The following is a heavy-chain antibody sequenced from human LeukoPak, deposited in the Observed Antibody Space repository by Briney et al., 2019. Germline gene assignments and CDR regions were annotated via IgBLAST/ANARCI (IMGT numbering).Heavy chain of an antibody. J-gene: IGHJ3*02. V-gene: IGHV4-31*03. D-gene: IGHD3-10*01. CDR2: IYYSGST. CDR1: GGSISSGGYY. Sequence: PSETLSLTCTVSGGSISSGGYYWSWIRPHPGKGLEWIGYIYYSGSTYYNPSLKGRVTISVDTSKNKFSLKLSSVTAADTAVYYCARGWYYGSGPKGDAFDIWGQGTMVTVSS. CDR3: ARGWYYGSGPKGDAFDI.